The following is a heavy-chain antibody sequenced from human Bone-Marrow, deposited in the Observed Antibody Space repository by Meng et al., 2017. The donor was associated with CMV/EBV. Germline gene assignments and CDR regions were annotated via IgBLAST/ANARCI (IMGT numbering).Heavy chain of an antibody. Sequence: SLKISCAASGFTFSSYAMHWVRQAPGKGLEWVAVISYDGSNKYYADSVKGRFTISRDNSKNTLYLQMNSLRAEDTAVYYCARDRRDYFDYWGQGTLVTVSS. J-gene: IGHJ4*02. CDR1: GFTFSSYA. CDR2: ISYDGSNK. CDR3: ARDRRDYFDY. V-gene: IGHV3-30*04.